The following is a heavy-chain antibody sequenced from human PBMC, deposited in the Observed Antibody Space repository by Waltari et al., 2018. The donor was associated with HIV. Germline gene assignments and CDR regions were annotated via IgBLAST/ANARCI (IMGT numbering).Heavy chain of an antibody. CDR1: GYTFTSYD. Sequence: QVQLVQSGAEVKKPGASVKVSCKASGYTFTSYDINWVRQATGQGLEWMGWMNPNSGNTGYAQKFQGRVTMTRNTSISTAYMELSSLRSEDTAVYYCASLASGSGSYYYYGMDVWGQGTTVTVSS. D-gene: IGHD1-26*01. CDR2: MNPNSGNT. J-gene: IGHJ6*02. CDR3: ASLASGSGSYYYYGMDV. V-gene: IGHV1-8*01.